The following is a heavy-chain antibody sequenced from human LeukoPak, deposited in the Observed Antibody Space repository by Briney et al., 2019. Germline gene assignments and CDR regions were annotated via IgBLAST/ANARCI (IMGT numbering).Heavy chain of an antibody. Sequence: ASVTVSCKASGYTFTSYDINWVRPATGQGVEWMGWMNPNSGNTSYAQKFEGRVTMTKNTSISTAYMELSSLRSEDTAVYYCARMALAAAGKLLGYWGQGTLVTVSS. CDR1: GYTFTSYD. J-gene: IGHJ4*02. CDR2: MNPNSGNT. CDR3: ARMALAAAGKLLGY. D-gene: IGHD6-13*01. V-gene: IGHV1-8*01.